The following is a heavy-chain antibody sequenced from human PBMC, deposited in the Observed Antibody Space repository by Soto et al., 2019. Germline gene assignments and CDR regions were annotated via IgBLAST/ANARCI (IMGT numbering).Heavy chain of an antibody. CDR3: ARQNGDFDYYFYGVDV. D-gene: IGHD4-17*01. CDR2: IYYRGST. Sequence: QEQLQESGPGLVKPWETLSLTCTDSGGSIVSYYWGWIRQSPGKGLECIGQIYYRGSTSYNPSLHSRVTISVDTSKNQFSLRLSSLTAADTAVYYCARQNGDFDYYFYGVDVWGQGTTVIVS. CDR1: GGSIVSYY. V-gene: IGHV4-59*01. J-gene: IGHJ6*02.